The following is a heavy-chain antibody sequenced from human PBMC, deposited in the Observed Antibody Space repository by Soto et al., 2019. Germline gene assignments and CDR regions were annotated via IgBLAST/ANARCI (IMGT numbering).Heavy chain of an antibody. J-gene: IGHJ4*02. D-gene: IGHD3-3*01. Sequence: GGSLRLSCAASGFTFSSYAMSWVRQAPGKGPEWVSAISGSGGSTYYADSVKGRFTISRDNSKNTLYLQMNSLRAEDTAVYYCAKDHITIFGVVTDYYFDYWGQGTLVTVSS. V-gene: IGHV3-23*01. CDR2: ISGSGGST. CDR3: AKDHITIFGVVTDYYFDY. CDR1: GFTFSSYA.